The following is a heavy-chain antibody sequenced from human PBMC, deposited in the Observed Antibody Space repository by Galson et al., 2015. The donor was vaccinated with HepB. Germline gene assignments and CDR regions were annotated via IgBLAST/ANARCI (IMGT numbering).Heavy chain of an antibody. CDR3: AKTAVVITHTTNSCFDY. V-gene: IGHV3-23*01. CDR2: ISGSGGST. D-gene: IGHD3-22*01. Sequence: SLRLSCAASGFTFSSYAMSWVRQAPGKGLEWVSAISGSGGSTYYADSVKGRFTISRDNSKNTLYLQMNSLRAEDTAVYYCAKTAVVITHTTNSCFDYWGQGTLVTVSS. CDR1: GFTFSSYA. J-gene: IGHJ4*02.